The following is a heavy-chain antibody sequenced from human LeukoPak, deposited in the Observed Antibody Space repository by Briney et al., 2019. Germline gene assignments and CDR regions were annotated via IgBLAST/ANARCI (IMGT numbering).Heavy chain of an antibody. D-gene: IGHD1-26*01. V-gene: IGHV3-7*03. CDR1: GFSFSNYW. CDR3: ARDKIVGPTNFDY. CDR2: IKQDGSEK. J-gene: IGHJ4*02. Sequence: GGSLRLSCAASGFSFSNYWMSWVRQVPGKGLEWVANIKQDGSEKYYADSVKGRFTISRDNAKNSLYLQMSSLRAEDTAIYYCARDKIVGPTNFDYWGQGTLVTVSS.